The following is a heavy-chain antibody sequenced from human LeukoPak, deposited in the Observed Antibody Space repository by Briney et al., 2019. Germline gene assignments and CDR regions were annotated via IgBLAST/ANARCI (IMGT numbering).Heavy chain of an antibody. J-gene: IGHJ3*02. CDR1: GGSISSYY. CDR3: SKSTYYYDTFVNAFDI. CDR2: IYYSGST. D-gene: IGHD3-22*01. V-gene: IGHV4-39*07. Sequence: SETLSLTCTVSGGSISSYYWSWIRQPPGKGLEWIGSIYYSGSTYYNPSLKSRVTISVDTSKNQFSLKLSSVTAADTAVYYCSKSTYYYDTFVNAFDIWGQGTMVTVSS.